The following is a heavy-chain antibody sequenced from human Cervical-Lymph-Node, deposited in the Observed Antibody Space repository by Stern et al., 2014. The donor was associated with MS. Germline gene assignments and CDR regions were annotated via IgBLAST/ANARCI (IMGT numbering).Heavy chain of an antibody. CDR2: IIPMYDIA. CDR3: ARVPLVVLVPTRGDAFDI. J-gene: IGHJ3*02. V-gene: IGHV1-69*09. D-gene: IGHD2-21*01. CDR1: GGTFSSYT. Sequence: QLVQSGAEVRKPGSSVRVSCKTSGGTFSSYTISWVRQVPGQGLEGMGRIIPMYDIANYAQKFQGRVTITADKSTSTAYMELSSLRSEDTAVYYCARVPLVVLVPTRGDAFDIWGQGTMVTVSS.